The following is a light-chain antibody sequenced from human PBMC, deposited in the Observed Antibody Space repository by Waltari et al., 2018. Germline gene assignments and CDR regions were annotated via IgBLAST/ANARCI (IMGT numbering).Light chain of an antibody. V-gene: IGLV4-69*01. CDR3: QTGGHGTWV. Sequence: QLVLTQSPSASASLGASVKPTSTLSSGHSSHVISRVQQQPEKGPRYLMKVNSDGSHSKGDEIPERFSGSSSGAERYLTLSSLQSEDEADYYCQTGGHGTWVFGGGTKLTVL. J-gene: IGLJ3*02. CDR1: SGHSSHV. CDR2: VNSDGSH.